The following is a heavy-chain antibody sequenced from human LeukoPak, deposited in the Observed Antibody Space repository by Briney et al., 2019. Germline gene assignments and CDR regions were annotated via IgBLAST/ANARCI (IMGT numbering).Heavy chain of an antibody. CDR3: ARRWDT. D-gene: IGHD1-26*01. V-gene: IGHV4-59*08. J-gene: IGHJ5*02. CDR2: IYYSGST. CDR1: GGSISSYN. Sequence: SETLSLTCTVSGGSISSYNWNWIRQPPGKGLEWIGYIYYSGSTKYTPSLKRRVTISVDTSKNQFSLKLSSVTAADTAVYYCARRWDTWGQGTLVTVSS.